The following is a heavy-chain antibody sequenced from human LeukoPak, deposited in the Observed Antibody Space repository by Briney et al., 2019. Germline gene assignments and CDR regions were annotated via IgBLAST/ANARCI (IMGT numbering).Heavy chain of an antibody. CDR3: AKDIEEVAGTFDY. Sequence: GGPLRLSCAASGFTFSSYAMSWVRQAPGKGLEWVSAISGSGGSTYYADSVKGRITISRDNSKNTLYLQMNSLRAEDTAVYYCAKDIEEVAGTFDYWGQGTLVTVSS. CDR1: GFTFSSYA. D-gene: IGHD6-19*01. J-gene: IGHJ4*02. V-gene: IGHV3-23*01. CDR2: ISGSGGST.